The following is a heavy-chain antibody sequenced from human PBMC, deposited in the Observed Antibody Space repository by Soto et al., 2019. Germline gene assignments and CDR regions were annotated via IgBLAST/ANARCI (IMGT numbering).Heavy chain of an antibody. CDR1: GFTFSSYS. D-gene: IGHD4-17*01. CDR3: ARGLALTTVTSFHYGMDV. CDR2: ISSSSSTI. V-gene: IGHV3-48*02. Sequence: GGSLRLSCAASGFTFSSYSMNWVRQAPGKGLEWVSYISSSSSTIYYADSVKGRFTISRDNAKNSLYLQMNSLRDEDTAVYYCARGLALTTVTSFHYGMDVWGQGTTVTVSS. J-gene: IGHJ6*02.